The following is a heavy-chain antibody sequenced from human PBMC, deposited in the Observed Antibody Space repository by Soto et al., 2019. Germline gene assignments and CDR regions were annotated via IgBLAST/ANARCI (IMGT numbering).Heavy chain of an antibody. CDR1: GGSISTYY. CDR3: ARENYSGNYYYMDV. D-gene: IGHD3-10*01. Sequence: SETLSLTCTVSGGSISTYYWSWIRQPPGKGLEWIGYIYYSGNTNYNPPLKSRVTISLDTSKNQFSLKLSSVTAADTAVYYCARENYSGNYYYMDVCGKGTTVTVSS. CDR2: IYYSGNT. J-gene: IGHJ6*03. V-gene: IGHV4-59*01.